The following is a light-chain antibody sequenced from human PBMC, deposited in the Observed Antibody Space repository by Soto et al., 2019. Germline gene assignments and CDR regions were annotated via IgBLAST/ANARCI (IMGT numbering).Light chain of an antibody. CDR1: SSDVGGYNY. CDR2: EVS. Sequence: QSALTQPASVSGSPGQSITISCTGTSSDVGGYNYVSWYQQHPGKAPKLMIYEVSNRPSGVSNRFSGSKSGNTATLTIRRVEGGDEADYFCQVWDTTGSAHAVFGGGTKLTVL. V-gene: IGLV2-14*01. J-gene: IGLJ2*01. CDR3: QVWDTTGSAHAV.